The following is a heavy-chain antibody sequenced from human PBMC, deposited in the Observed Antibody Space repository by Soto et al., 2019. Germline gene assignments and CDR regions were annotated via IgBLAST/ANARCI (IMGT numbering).Heavy chain of an antibody. CDR2: INPTSGST. J-gene: IGHJ6*02. Sequence: GASVKVSCKASGYTFTSYGISWVRQAPGQGLEWMGLINPTSGSTSYAQKFQGRVTMTRDTSTSTAYMELSSLRSEDTAVYYCARDELYSYGPRWGMDVWGQGTTVTVSS. D-gene: IGHD5-18*01. V-gene: IGHV1-46*01. CDR1: GYTFTSYG. CDR3: ARDELYSYGPRWGMDV.